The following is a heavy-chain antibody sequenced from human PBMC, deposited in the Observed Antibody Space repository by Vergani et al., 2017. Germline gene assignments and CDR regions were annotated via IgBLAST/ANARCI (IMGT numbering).Heavy chain of an antibody. CDR2: IRYDGSNT. V-gene: IGHV3-30*02. Sequence: QVQLVESGGGVVQPGGSLRLSCGASGFTFSNYGMHWVRQAPGKGLEWVTFIRYDGSNTYYADSVKGRFTISRDNSKNTLFLQMNSLRPEDTAVYYCARDTVTGSRYFDLWGHGILVTVSS. D-gene: IGHD6-19*01. J-gene: IGHJ4*01. CDR1: GFTFSNYG. CDR3: ARDTVTGSRYFDL.